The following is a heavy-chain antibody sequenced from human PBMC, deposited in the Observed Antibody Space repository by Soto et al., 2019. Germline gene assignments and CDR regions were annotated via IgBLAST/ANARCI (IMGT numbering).Heavy chain of an antibody. V-gene: IGHV3-33*01. Sequence: QVQLVESGGGVVQPGRSLRLSCAASGFTFSSYGMHWVRQAPGKGLEWVAAIWYDGSNKYYADSVKGRFTISRDNSKNTLYLQMNSLRAEDTAVYYCAREGIAAAGSFDYWGQGTLVTVSS. CDR3: AREGIAAAGSFDY. CDR1: GFTFSSYG. D-gene: IGHD6-13*01. J-gene: IGHJ4*02. CDR2: IWYDGSNK.